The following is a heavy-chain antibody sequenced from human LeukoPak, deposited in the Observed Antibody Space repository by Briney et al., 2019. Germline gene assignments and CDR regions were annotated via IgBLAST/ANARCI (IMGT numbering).Heavy chain of an antibody. CDR2: IYPGDSDT. Sequence: GESLKISCKGSGYIFPTYWIGWVRQMPGKGLEWMGIIYPGDSDTRYSPSFQGHVTLSADKSIRTAYLQCSSLRASDTAMYYCAAARTARGYSSGGFDYWGQGTLVTVSS. J-gene: IGHJ4*02. CDR3: AAARTARGYSSGGFDY. D-gene: IGHD5-18*01. V-gene: IGHV5-51*01. CDR1: GYIFPTYW.